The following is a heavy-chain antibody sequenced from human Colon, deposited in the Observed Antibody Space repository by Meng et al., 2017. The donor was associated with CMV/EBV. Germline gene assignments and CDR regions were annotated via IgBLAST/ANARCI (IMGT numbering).Heavy chain of an antibody. Sequence: GGSLRLSCTVSGGSFSGYYWSWVRQAPGKGLEWVSSISSSSSYIYYADSVKGRFTISRDNAKNSLYLQMNSLRAEDTAVYYCARGRSEYSSSSFGYWGQGTLVTVSS. CDR3: ARGRSEYSSSSFGY. CDR2: ISSSSSYI. J-gene: IGHJ4*02. D-gene: IGHD6-6*01. CDR1: GGSFSGYY. V-gene: IGHV3-21*01.